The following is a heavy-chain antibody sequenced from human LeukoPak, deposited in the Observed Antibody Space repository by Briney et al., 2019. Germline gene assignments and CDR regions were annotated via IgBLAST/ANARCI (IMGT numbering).Heavy chain of an antibody. J-gene: IGHJ5*02. D-gene: IGHD3-10*01. Sequence: PSVKVSCKASGGTFSSYTISWVRQAPGQGLEWMGWMNPNSGNTGYAQKFQGRVTMTRNTSISTAYMELSSLRSEDAAVYYCARGGLMNYGSGSDNWFDPWGQGTLVTVSS. V-gene: IGHV1-8*02. CDR3: ARGGLMNYGSGSDNWFDP. CDR1: GGTFSSYT. CDR2: MNPNSGNT.